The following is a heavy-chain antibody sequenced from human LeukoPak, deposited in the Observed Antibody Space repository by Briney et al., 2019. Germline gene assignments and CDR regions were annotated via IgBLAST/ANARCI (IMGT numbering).Heavy chain of an antibody. CDR3: ARGGGTDEYFQH. CDR1: GGSISSGSYY. CDR2: IYTSGST. V-gene: IGHV4-61*02. J-gene: IGHJ1*01. Sequence: SQTLSLTCTVSGGSISSGSYYWSWIRQPAGKGLEWIGRIYTSGSTNYNPSLKSRVTISVDTSKNQFSLRLSSVTAADTAVYYCARGGGTDEYFQHWGQGTLVTVSS.